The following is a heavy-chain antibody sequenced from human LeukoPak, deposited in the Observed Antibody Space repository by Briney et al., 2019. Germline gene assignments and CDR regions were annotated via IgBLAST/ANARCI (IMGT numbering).Heavy chain of an antibody. J-gene: IGHJ6*02. CDR1: GGSISSSSYY. V-gene: IGHV4-39*01. Sequence: PETLSLTCTVSGGSISSSSYYWGWIRQPPGKGLEWIGSIYYSGSTYYNPSLKSRVTISVDTSKNQFSLKLSSVTAADTAVYYCARPVYYYYYGMDVWGQGTTVTVSS. CDR2: IYYSGST. CDR3: ARPVYYYYYGMDV.